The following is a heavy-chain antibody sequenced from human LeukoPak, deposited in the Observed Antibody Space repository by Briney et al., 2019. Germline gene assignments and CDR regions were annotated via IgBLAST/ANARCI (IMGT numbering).Heavy chain of an antibody. CDR2: ISDSGGGT. J-gene: IGHJ4*02. CDR1: GFSFSNYA. V-gene: IGHV3-23*01. CDR3: ATVFDWGKEED. Sequence: GGSLRLSCAASGFSFSNYALSWVRQAPGKGLEWVSLISDSGGGTYYADSVKGRFTISRDNSKNMLYLQMNSLRAEDTAVYYCATVFDWGKEEDWGQGTLVTVSS. D-gene: IGHD7-27*01.